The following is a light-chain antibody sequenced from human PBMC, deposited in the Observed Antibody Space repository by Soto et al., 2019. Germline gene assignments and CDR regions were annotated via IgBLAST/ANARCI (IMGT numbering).Light chain of an antibody. CDR1: DSIGTN. CDR3: QQYNSWPVYT. V-gene: IGKV3-15*01. Sequence: IVMTQFPATLSVSPGEMATLSCRAGDSIGTNVAWYQHNPGQSPSLLIYTASPRPPVVAASFSGSGSGTEFTRPISSLQTEDFAVYYCQQYNSWPVYTFGQGTKRDIK. J-gene: IGKJ2*01. CDR2: TAS.